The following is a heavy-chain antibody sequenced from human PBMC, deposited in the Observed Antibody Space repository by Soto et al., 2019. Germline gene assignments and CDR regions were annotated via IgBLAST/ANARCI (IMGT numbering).Heavy chain of an antibody. V-gene: IGHV4-4*02. D-gene: IGHD3-16*01. CDR3: APWGSTAFDN. Sequence: QLQESGPGLVEPSGTLSLTCAVSRGSMSSSDWWCWVRQAPGKGLEWIGETYHSGNTNYNPSLKSRVTLSVDNSTTQFSLTLTSVTAADTGVYYCAPWGSTAFDNWGQGTMVTVSS. J-gene: IGHJ3*02. CDR1: RGSMSSSDW. CDR2: TYHSGNT.